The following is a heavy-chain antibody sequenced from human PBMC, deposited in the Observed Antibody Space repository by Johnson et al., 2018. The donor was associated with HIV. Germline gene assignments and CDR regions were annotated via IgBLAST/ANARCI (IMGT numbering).Heavy chain of an antibody. CDR2: IYSGGST. J-gene: IGHJ3*02. Sequence: MQLVESGGGLIQPGGSLRLSCAASGFIVSSNYMSWVRQAPGKGLEWVSVIYSGGSTYYADSVKGRFTISRDNSKNSLYLQMNSLRAEDTAVYYCARGGWGDAFDIWGQGTMVTLSS. D-gene: IGHD3-16*01. CDR3: ARGGWGDAFDI. CDR1: GFIVSSNY. V-gene: IGHV3-66*01.